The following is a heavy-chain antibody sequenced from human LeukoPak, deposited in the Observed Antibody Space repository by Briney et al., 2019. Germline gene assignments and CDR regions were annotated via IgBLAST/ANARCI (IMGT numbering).Heavy chain of an antibody. CDR3: ARSITGTGWKYYFDH. Sequence: GVSVTLLCTTSGFTYEVYAMLWVPQAPGKGREGVGYIRSKEFGRTTEYAASVKSRFTVSRDDTRGIAYLQMNSLKSEDTATYCCARSITGTGWKYYFDHWGQGTLITVSS. V-gene: IGHV3-49*04. CDR1: GFTYEVYA. D-gene: IGHD1-14*01. CDR2: IRSKEFGRTT. J-gene: IGHJ4*02.